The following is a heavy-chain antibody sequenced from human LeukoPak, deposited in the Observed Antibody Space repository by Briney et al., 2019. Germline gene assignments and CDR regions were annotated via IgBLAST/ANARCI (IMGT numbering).Heavy chain of an antibody. CDR2: INHSGST. J-gene: IGHJ6*02. CDR3: ARAPNYGMDV. Sequence: IRQPPGKGLEWIGEINHSGSTNYNPSLKSRVTISVDTSKNQFSLKLSSVTAADTAVYYCARAPNYGMDVWGQGTTVTVSS. V-gene: IGHV4-34*01.